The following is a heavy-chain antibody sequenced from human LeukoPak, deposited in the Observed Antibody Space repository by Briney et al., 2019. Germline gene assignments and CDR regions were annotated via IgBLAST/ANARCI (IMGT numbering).Heavy chain of an antibody. J-gene: IGHJ3*02. CDR2: ISAYNGNT. D-gene: IGHD3-3*01. CDR1: GYTFTSYG. V-gene: IGHV1-18*01. Sequence: ASVKVSCKASGYTFTSYGISWVRQAPGQGLEWMGWISAYNGNTNYAQKLQGRVTMTTDTSTSTAYMELRSLRSDDTAVYYCARDVAGEGSGPHDAFDICGQGTMVTVSS. CDR3: ARDVAGEGSGPHDAFDI.